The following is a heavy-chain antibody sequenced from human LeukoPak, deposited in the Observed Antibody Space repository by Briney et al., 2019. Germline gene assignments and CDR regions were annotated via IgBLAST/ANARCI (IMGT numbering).Heavy chain of an antibody. Sequence: AGGSLRLSCAASGFTFSSYGMHWVRQAPGKGLEWVAVISYDGSNKYYADSVKGRFTISRDNSKNTLYLQMNSLRAEDTAVYYCAKDSSNGSGSSLTYYFDYWGQGTLVTVSS. V-gene: IGHV3-30*18. D-gene: IGHD3-10*01. CDR2: ISYDGSNK. J-gene: IGHJ4*02. CDR1: GFTFSSYG. CDR3: AKDSSNGSGSSLTYYFDY.